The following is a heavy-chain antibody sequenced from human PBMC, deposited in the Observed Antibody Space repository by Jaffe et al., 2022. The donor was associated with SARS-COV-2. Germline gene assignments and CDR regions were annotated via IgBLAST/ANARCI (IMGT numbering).Heavy chain of an antibody. Sequence: EVQLVESGGGVVRPGGSLRLSCAASGFTFDDYGMSWVRQAPGKGLEWVSGINWNGGSTGYADSVKGRFTISRDNAKNSLYLQMNSLRAEDTALYHCARNYYGSGSYYWANYYYYYMDVWGKGTTVTVSS. CDR3: ARNYYGSGSYYWANYYYYYMDV. J-gene: IGHJ6*03. CDR1: GFTFDDYG. V-gene: IGHV3-20*01. D-gene: IGHD3-10*01. CDR2: INWNGGST.